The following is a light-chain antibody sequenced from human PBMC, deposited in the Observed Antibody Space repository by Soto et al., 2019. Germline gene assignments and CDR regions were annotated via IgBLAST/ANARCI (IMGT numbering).Light chain of an antibody. V-gene: IGLV3-25*03. CDR3: QSADSSGSTYV. Sequence: SYELTQSPSVSVSPGQTARITCFGDALSKQYASWYQQKPGQAPVLLIYKDTERPSGIPERFSGSTSGTTVTLTIGGVQAEDEADYFCQSADSSGSTYVFGTGTKLTVL. CDR1: ALSKQY. J-gene: IGLJ1*01. CDR2: KDT.